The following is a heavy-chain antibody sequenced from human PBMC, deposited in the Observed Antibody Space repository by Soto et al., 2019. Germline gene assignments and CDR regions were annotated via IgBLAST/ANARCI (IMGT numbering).Heavy chain of an antibody. J-gene: IGHJ6*02. CDR2: IYPGDSDT. D-gene: IGHD4-17*01. CDR1: GYSFTSYW. V-gene: IGHV5-51*01. Sequence: PGESLKISCKGSGYSFTSYWIGWVRQMPGKGLEWMGIIYPGDSDTRYSPSFQGQVTISADKSISTAYLQWSSLKASDTAMYYCARHFKYGDRQYGMDVWGQGTTVTVSS. CDR3: ARHFKYGDRQYGMDV.